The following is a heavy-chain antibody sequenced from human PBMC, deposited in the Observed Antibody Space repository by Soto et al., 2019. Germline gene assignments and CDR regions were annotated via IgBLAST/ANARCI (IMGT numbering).Heavy chain of an antibody. D-gene: IGHD6-25*01. CDR2: IYYSGTT. V-gene: IGHV4-30-4*01. CDR3: VSRQRQVDLVEY. J-gene: IGHJ4*02. CDR1: AGNISTGNYY. Sequence: SETLSLTCNASAGNISTGNYYWSWIRQSPGKGLEWIGHIYYSGTTYYNPSLKSRITRSVDASKNQFSLNLSSVTAADTAIYYCVSRQRQVDLVEYWGQGTLVTVSS.